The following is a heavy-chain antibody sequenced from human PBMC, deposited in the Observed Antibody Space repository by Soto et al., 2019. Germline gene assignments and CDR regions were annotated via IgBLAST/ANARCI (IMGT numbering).Heavy chain of an antibody. V-gene: IGHV3-23*01. J-gene: IGHJ4*02. CDR2: ISGSGGST. CDR3: AKEFSGSYYLY. D-gene: IGHD1-26*01. Sequence: PGGSLRLSCAASGFTFSSYTMRWVRQAPGKGLEWVSAISGSGGSTYYADSVKGRFTISRGNSKNTLYLQMNSLRAEDTAVYYCAKEFSGSYYLYWGQGTLVTVSS. CDR1: GFTFSSYT.